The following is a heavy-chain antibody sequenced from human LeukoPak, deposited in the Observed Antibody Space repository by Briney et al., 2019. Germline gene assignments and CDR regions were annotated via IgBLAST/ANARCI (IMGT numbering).Heavy chain of an antibody. J-gene: IGHJ4*02. CDR3: ARAGSSGYYTQEVPYYFDY. D-gene: IGHD3-22*01. CDR1: GCSISSGDYY. Sequence: PSETLSLTCTVSGCSISSGDYYWSWIRQPPGKGLEWIGYIYYSGSTYYNPSLKSRVTISVDTSKNQFSLKLSSVTAADTAVYYCARAGSSGYYTQEVPYYFDYWGQGTLVTVSS. V-gene: IGHV4-30-4*01. CDR2: IYYSGST.